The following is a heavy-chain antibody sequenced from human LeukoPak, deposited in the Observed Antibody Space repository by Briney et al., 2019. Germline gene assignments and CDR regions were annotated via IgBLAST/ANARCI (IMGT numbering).Heavy chain of an antibody. CDR1: VYTFTSYD. CDR2: MNPNSGNT. Sequence: ASVKVSCKASVYTFTSYDINWGRQATGQGREWMGWMNPNSGNTGYAQKFQGRVAITRNTSISTAYMELSSLRSEDTAMYYCARGAVGANFDWFDTWGQGTLVTVSS. J-gene: IGHJ5*02. D-gene: IGHD1-26*01. V-gene: IGHV1-8*03. CDR3: ARGAVGANFDWFDT.